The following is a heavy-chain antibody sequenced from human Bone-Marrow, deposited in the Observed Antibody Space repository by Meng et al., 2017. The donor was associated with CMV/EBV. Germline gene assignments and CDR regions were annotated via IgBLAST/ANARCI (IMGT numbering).Heavy chain of an antibody. V-gene: IGHV3-21*01. CDR2: ITYSGDDI. J-gene: IGHJ6*02. Sequence: GGSLRLSCAASGFTLISSTMNWVRQAPGKGLEWVSSITYSGDDIYYADSVKGRFTISRDNSKNTLYLQMNSLRAEDTAVYYCVHGMDVWGQGTTVTVSS. CDR3: VHGMDV. CDR1: GFTLISST.